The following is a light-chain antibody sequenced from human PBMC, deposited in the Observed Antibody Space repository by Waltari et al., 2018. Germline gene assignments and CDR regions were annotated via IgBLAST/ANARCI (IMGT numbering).Light chain of an antibody. Sequence: IVLTQSPATLSLSPGEQATLSCRASQSVSSIYLVWLQQKPGQAPRLVIYGTSNRATGFPDRFSGSGSGTDFTLTISRLEPEDFAMYYCQQYDGSVLTFGGGTKVEL. J-gene: IGKJ4*01. V-gene: IGKV3-20*01. CDR1: QSVSSIY. CDR3: QQYDGSVLT. CDR2: GTS.